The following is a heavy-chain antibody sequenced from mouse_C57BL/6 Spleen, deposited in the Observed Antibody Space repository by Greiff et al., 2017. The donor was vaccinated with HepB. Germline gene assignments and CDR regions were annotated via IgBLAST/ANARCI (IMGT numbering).Heavy chain of an antibody. J-gene: IGHJ4*01. V-gene: IGHV1-22*01. D-gene: IGHD2-5*01. CDR3: AIAYYSNYYAMDY. CDR2: INPNNGGT. CDR1: GYTFTDYN. Sequence: EVQLQQSGPELVKPGASVKMSCKASGYTFTDYNMHWVKQSHGKSLEWIGYINPNNGGTSYNQKFKGKATLTVNKSSSTAYMELRSLTSEDSAVYYCAIAYYSNYYAMDYWGQGTSVTVSS.